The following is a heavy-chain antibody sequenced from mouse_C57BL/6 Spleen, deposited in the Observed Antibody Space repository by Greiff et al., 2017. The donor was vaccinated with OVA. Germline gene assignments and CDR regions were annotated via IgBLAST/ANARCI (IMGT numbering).Heavy chain of an antibody. D-gene: IGHD1-1*01. Sequence: EVQVVESGGGLVQPGGSMKLSCVASGFTFSNYWMNWVRQSPEKGLEWVAQIRLKSDNYATHYAESVKGRFTISRDDSKSSVYLQMNNLRAEDTGIYYCTGRYYGSHWYFDVWGTGTTVTVSS. J-gene: IGHJ1*03. V-gene: IGHV6-3*01. CDR2: IRLKSDNYAT. CDR3: TGRYYGSHWYFDV. CDR1: GFTFSNYW.